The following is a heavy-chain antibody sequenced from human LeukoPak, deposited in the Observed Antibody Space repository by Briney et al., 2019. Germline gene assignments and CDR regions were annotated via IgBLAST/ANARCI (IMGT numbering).Heavy chain of an antibody. CDR2: ISSSSSYI. Sequence: GGSLTLTCAAYGFTFSSYNMNWVRQAPGKGLEWVSSISSSSSYIYYADSVKGRFTISRDNAKNSLYLQMNSLRAEDTAVYYCARAVAGTWHDYWGQGTLVTVSS. V-gene: IGHV3-21*01. J-gene: IGHJ4*02. D-gene: IGHD6-19*01. CDR3: ARAVAGTWHDY. CDR1: GFTFSSYN.